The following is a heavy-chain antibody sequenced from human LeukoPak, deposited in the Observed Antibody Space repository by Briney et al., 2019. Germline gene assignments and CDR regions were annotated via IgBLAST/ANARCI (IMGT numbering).Heavy chain of an antibody. CDR3: AGDREGGGMDV. J-gene: IGHJ6*02. Sequence: GGSLRLSCAASGFTFSSYEMNWVRQAPRKGLEWVSYISSSGSTIYYADSVKGRFTISRDNAKNLLYLQMNSLRAEDTAVYYCAGDREGGGMDVWGQGTTVTVSS. V-gene: IGHV3-48*03. CDR1: GFTFSSYE. CDR2: ISSSGSTI. D-gene: IGHD3-16*01.